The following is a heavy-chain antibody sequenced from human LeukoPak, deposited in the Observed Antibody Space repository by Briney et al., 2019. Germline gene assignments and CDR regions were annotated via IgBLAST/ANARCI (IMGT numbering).Heavy chain of an antibody. Sequence: ASVKVSCKASGYTFTSYYMHWVRQAPGQGLEWMGIINPSGGSTSYAQKFQGRVTMTRDMSTSTVYMELSSLRSEDTAVYYCARDRILDIVVVPAELDYWGQGTLVTVSS. CDR2: INPSGGST. V-gene: IGHV1-46*01. CDR3: ARDRILDIVVVPAELDY. D-gene: IGHD2-2*03. CDR1: GYTFTSYY. J-gene: IGHJ4*02.